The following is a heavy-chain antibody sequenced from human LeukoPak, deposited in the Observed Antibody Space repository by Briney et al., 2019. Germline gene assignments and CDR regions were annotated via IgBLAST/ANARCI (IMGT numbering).Heavy chain of an antibody. D-gene: IGHD6-6*01. J-gene: IGHJ6*03. CDR3: AREGFSSSGYYYYYYYMDV. CDR1: GGSISSYY. V-gene: IGHV4-4*07. Sequence: SETLSLTCAVSGGSISSYYWSWIRQPAGKGLEWIGRIYTSGSTNYNPSLKSRVTMSVDTSKNQFSLKLSSVTAADTAVYYCAREGFSSSGYYYYYYYMDVWGKGTTVTVSS. CDR2: IYTSGST.